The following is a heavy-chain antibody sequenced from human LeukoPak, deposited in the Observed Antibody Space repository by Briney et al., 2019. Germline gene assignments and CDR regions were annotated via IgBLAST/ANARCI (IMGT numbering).Heavy chain of an antibody. CDR1: GYTFTGSY. CDR2: INPNSGGT. D-gene: IGHD6-19*01. V-gene: IGHV1-2*02. Sequence: GASVKVSCKASGYTFTGSYVYWVRQAPGQGLEWMGWINPNSGGTNYAQTFQGRVTMTRDTSISTAYMELTRLRSDDTAVYYCARERPDSSGWFDYWGQGTLVTVSS. J-gene: IGHJ4*02. CDR3: ARERPDSSGWFDY.